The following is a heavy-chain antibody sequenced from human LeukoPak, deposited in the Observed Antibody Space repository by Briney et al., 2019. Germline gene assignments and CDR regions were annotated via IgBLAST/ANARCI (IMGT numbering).Heavy chain of an antibody. V-gene: IGHV3-21*01. D-gene: IGHD3-16*02. CDR2: ISSSSSYI. J-gene: IGHJ4*02. Sequence: GGSLRLSCAASGFTFSSYSMNWVRQAPGKGLEWVSSISSSSSYIYYADSVKGRFTISRDNAKNSLYLQMSSLRAEDTAVYYCARFSSLEELSLFRYWGQGTLVTVSS. CDR1: GFTFSSYS. CDR3: ARFSSLEELSLFRY.